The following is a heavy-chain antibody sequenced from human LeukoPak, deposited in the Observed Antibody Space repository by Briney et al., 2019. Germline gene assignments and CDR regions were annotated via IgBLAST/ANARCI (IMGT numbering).Heavy chain of an antibody. CDR3: VRHYYDSSGYYYGDIDY. Sequence: SETLSLTCTVSGGSISSSSYYWGWIRQPPGRGLEWIGSIHYSGSTYYNPSLKSRVTISVDTSKNQFSLKLSSVTAADTAMYYCVRHYYDSSGYYYGDIDYWGQGTLVTVSS. D-gene: IGHD3-22*01. CDR1: GGSISSSSYY. J-gene: IGHJ4*02. CDR2: IHYSGST. V-gene: IGHV4-39*01.